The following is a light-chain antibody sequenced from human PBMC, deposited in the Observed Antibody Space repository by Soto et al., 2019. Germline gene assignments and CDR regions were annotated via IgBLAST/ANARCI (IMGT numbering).Light chain of an antibody. J-gene: IGKJ2*01. CDR3: QQYGSSSYT. CDR1: QSVSSSY. CDR2: GAS. V-gene: IGKV3-20*01. Sequence: EIVLTQSPGTLSLFPGERATLSCRASQSVSSSYLAWYQQKPGQAPRLLIYGASSRATGIPDRFSGSGSGTDFTLTISRLEPEDCEVYYCQQYGSSSYTFGQGTKLEIK.